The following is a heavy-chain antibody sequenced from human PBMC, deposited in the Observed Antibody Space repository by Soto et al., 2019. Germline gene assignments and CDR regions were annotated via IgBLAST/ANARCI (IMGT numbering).Heavy chain of an antibody. V-gene: IGHV1-18*01. CDR3: ARGNTMVRGVILYYFDY. Sequence: QVQLVQSGAEVKKPGASVKVSCKASGYTFTSYGISWVRQAPGQGLEWMGWISAYNGNTNYAQKLQGRVTMTTDTSTSKAYMELRSLRSADTAVYYCARGNTMVRGVILYYFDYWGQGTLVTVSS. CDR2: ISAYNGNT. J-gene: IGHJ4*02. D-gene: IGHD3-10*01. CDR1: GYTFTSYG.